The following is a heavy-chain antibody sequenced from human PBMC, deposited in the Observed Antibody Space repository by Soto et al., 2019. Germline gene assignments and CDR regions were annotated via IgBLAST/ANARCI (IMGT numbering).Heavy chain of an antibody. D-gene: IGHD6-13*01. CDR2: ITASNGNT. J-gene: IGHJ4*02. Sequence: QLQLVQSGAEVKNPGASVRVSCKASGFSFPTYGITWVRQAPGQGLEWMGWITASNGNTHYAQNLQGRVTMTTDTSTSTAYMELRSLRSDDTAVYYCARAISSSWYRFDYWGQGTLVTVSS. CDR1: GFSFPTYG. CDR3: ARAISSSWYRFDY. V-gene: IGHV1-18*04.